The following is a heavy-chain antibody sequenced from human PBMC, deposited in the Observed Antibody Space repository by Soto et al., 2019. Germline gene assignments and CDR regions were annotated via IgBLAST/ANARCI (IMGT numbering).Heavy chain of an antibody. CDR2: INPNSGGT. V-gene: IGHV1-2*02. J-gene: IGHJ6*02. CDR1: GYTFTSYY. D-gene: IGHD3-3*01. Sequence: VASVKVSCKASGYTFTSYYMHWVRQAPGQGLEWMGWINPNSGGTNYAQKFQGRVTMTRDTSISTAYMELSRLRSDDPAVYYCARGNYDFWSGPQTTHYGMDVWGQGTTVTVSS. CDR3: ARGNYDFWSGPQTTHYGMDV.